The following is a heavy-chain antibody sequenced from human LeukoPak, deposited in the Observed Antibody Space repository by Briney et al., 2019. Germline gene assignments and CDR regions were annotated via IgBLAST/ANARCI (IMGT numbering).Heavy chain of an antibody. Sequence: PGGSLRLSCAASGFTLSNYAMHWVRQAPGKGLEWVALISFDGNNEYYADSVKGRFTISRDKSKNTLYLQMSSLGAEDTAVYYCARDSRGYTYGYFPAFWGQGTLVTVSS. D-gene: IGHD5-18*01. V-gene: IGHV3-30*04. CDR3: ARDSRGYTYGYFPAF. J-gene: IGHJ4*02. CDR1: GFTLSNYA. CDR2: ISFDGNNE.